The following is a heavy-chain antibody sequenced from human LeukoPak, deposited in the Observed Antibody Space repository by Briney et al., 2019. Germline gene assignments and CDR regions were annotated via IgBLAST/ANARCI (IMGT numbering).Heavy chain of an antibody. J-gene: IGHJ4*02. CDR2: IHTTGGT. V-gene: IGHV4-4*07. CDR1: GGSISSYY. Sequence: PSETLSLTCTVSGGSISSYYWSWIRQPAGKGLEWIGRIHTTGGTRYSPSLKSRITISLDASKNQFTLKLSSVTAADTAVYYCARDLALGYCPSSSCSSPLFDYWGQGSLVTVSS. D-gene: IGHD2-2*01. CDR3: ARDLALGYCPSSSCSSPLFDY.